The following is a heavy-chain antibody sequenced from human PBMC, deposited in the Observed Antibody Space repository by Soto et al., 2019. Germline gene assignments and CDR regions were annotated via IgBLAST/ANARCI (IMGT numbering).Heavy chain of an antibody. V-gene: IGHV3-30*18. CDR2: ISYDGSNK. CDR3: ANGARAVAGTYYYYGMDV. J-gene: IGHJ6*02. D-gene: IGHD6-19*01. Sequence: GGSLRLSCAASGFTFSSYGMHWVRQAPGKGLEWVAVISYDGSNKYYAEYVKGRFTISRDNSKNTLYLQMNSLRAEDTAFYYCANGARAVAGTYYYYGMDVWGQGTTVTVSS. CDR1: GFTFSSYG.